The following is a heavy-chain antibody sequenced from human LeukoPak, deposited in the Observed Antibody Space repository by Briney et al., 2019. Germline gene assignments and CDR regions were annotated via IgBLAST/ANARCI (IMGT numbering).Heavy chain of an antibody. CDR3: ARDPRRWNIDY. CDR2: INPNSGGT. CDR1: GNTFAGYY. J-gene: IGHJ4*02. D-gene: IGHD1/OR15-1a*01. Sequence: ASVKVSCKASGNTFAGYYVHWVRQAPGQGLEWMGWINPNSGGTNYAQKFQGRVTMTRDTSISTAYMELSRLRSDDTAVYYCARDPRRWNIDYWGQGTLVTVSS. V-gene: IGHV1-2*02.